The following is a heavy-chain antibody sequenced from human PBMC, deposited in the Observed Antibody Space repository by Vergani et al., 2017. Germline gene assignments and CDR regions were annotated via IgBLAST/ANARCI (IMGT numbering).Heavy chain of an antibody. CDR3: VKDIAASGNYWYFDL. CDR1: GFTFDDYA. V-gene: IGHV3-9*01. J-gene: IGHJ2*01. D-gene: IGHD6-13*01. Sequence: EVQLVESGGGLVQPGRSLRLSCAASGFTFDDYAMHWVRQAPGKGLEWFSGINWNSDSIAYADSVKGRFTISRDNAKNSLYLQMNSLRAEDTALYYCVKDIAASGNYWYFDLWGRGTLVTVSS. CDR2: INWNSDSI.